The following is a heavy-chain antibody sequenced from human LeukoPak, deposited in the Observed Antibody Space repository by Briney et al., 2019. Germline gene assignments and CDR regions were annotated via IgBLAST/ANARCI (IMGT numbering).Heavy chain of an antibody. D-gene: IGHD4-17*01. J-gene: IGHJ4*02. CDR1: GFPFSSYW. CDR3: ARDWFDGDYDRFDY. CDR2: INQDGSQK. V-gene: IGHV3-7*03. Sequence: PGGSLRLSCAVSGFPFSSYWMSWFRPAPGKGLEWVANINQDGSQKFSVDSVKGRFTISRDNAKNSLSLQMNSLRVEDTAVYYCARDWFDGDYDRFDYWGQGTLVTVSS.